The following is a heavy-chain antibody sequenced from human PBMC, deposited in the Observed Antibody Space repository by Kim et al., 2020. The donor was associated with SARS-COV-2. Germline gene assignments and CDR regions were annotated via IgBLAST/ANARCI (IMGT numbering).Heavy chain of an antibody. V-gene: IGHV3-48*03. Sequence: ADSVKGRFTNSRDNAKNSLYLQMNSLRAEDTAVYYCARSIAVAVLYTLDYWGQGTLVTVSS. D-gene: IGHD6-19*01. CDR3: ARSIAVAVLYTLDY. J-gene: IGHJ4*02.